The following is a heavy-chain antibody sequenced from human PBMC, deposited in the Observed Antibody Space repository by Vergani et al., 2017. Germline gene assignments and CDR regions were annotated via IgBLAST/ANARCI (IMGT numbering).Heavy chain of an antibody. CDR2: IIVYNGNT. Sequence: QVQLVQSGAEVKKPGASVKVSCKTSGHTSSSYGVSWVRQAPGQGLEWMGWIIVYNGNTNYAQKFQGRVTMTTDTSTSTAYMELRSLTSDDTAVYYCATSLKTSGYYKYYYTDVWGKGTTVTVSS. D-gene: IGHD3-10*01. CDR1: GHTSSSYG. CDR3: ATSLKTSGYYKYYYTDV. V-gene: IGHV1-18*01. J-gene: IGHJ6*03.